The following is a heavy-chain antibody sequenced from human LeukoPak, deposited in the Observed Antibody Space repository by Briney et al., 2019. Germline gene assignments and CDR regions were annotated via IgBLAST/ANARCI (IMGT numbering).Heavy chain of an antibody. CDR2: IIPIFGTA. CDR1: GGTFSSYA. V-gene: IGHV1-69*05. J-gene: IGHJ6*03. CDR3: ARHEGRWLQSAGYYYMDV. Sequence: SVKVSCKASGGTFSSYAISWVRQAPGQGLEWMGGIIPIFGTANYAQKFQGRVTITTAESTSTAYMELSSLRSEDTAVYYCARHEGRWLQSAGYYYMDVWGKGTTVTVSS. D-gene: IGHD5-24*01.